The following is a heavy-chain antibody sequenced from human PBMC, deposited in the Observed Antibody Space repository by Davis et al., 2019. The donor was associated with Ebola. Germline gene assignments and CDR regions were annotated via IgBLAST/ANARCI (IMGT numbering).Heavy chain of an antibody. CDR2: VYYLGNT. J-gene: IGHJ6*04. CDR3: TRQFYYDYGMDV. Sequence: SETLSLTCTVSGGSISHAEYSWSWIRQPPGKGLEWIGFVYYLGNTYYNSSLKSRVTMSVDRTKNQFSLRLSSVTAADTAVYYCTRQFYYDYGMDVWGKGTTVSVSS. V-gene: IGHV4-30-2*03. CDR1: GGSISHAEYS. D-gene: IGHD3-10*01.